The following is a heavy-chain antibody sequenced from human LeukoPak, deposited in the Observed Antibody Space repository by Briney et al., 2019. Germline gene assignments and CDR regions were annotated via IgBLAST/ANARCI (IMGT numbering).Heavy chain of an antibody. CDR3: ARDVLPSGSYGMDV. CDR2: ISSSSSYI. V-gene: IGHV3-21*01. D-gene: IGHD1-26*01. J-gene: IGHJ6*04. CDR1: GFTFSSYS. Sequence: GGSLRLSCAASGFTFSSYSMNWVRQAPGKGLEWVSSISSSSSYIYYADSVKGRFTISRDNAKNSLYLQMNSLRAEDTAVYYCARDVLPSGSYGMDVWGKGTTVTVSS.